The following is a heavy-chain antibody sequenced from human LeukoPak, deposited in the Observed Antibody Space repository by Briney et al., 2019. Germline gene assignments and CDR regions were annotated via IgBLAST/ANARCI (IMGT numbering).Heavy chain of an antibody. CDR1: GFTFSSYA. V-gene: IGHV3-33*01. CDR2: KGYDGNKK. D-gene: IGHD6-13*01. CDR3: ARGRYSSSWKDY. Sequence: GGSLRLSCAASGFTFSSYAMHWVRQATGKGVECVALKGYDGNKKYYADSVKGRFSISRDNYKNTLYLQMNGLGVEDTAVYYCARGRYSSSWKDYWGQGTLVTVSS. J-gene: IGHJ4*02.